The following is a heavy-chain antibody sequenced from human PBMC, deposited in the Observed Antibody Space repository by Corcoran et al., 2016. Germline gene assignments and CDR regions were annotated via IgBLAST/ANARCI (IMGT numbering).Heavy chain of an antibody. CDR1: GGSISISSYY. CDR2: IYYSGST. D-gene: IGHD6-13*01. V-gene: IGHV4-39*07. Sequence: QLQLQESGPGLVKPSETLSLTCTVSGGSISISSYYWSWIRQPPGKGLEWIGSIYYSGSTYYSPSLMSRVTISVDTSKNRFSLRLNSVTAADTAVYYCAREIAAGGPTGNFDYWGQGTLVTVSS. CDR3: AREIAAGGPTGNFDY. J-gene: IGHJ4*02.